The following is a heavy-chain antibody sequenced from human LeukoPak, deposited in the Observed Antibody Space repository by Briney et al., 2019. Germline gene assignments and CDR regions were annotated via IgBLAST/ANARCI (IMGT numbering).Heavy chain of an antibody. CDR1: GFTFSSYS. CDR2: ISSSSSYI. D-gene: IGHD4-17*01. CDR3: ARDLTVTSHGMDV. V-gene: IGHV3-21*01. J-gene: IGHJ6*02. Sequence: GGSLRLSCAASGFTFSSYSMNWVRQAPGKGLEWVSSISSSSSYIYYADSVKGRFTISRDNAKNTLYLQMNSLRAEDTAVYYCARDLTVTSHGMDVWGQGTTVTVSS.